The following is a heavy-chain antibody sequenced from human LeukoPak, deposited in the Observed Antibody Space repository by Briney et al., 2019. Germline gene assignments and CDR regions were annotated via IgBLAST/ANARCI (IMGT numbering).Heavy chain of an antibody. Sequence: PSQTLSLTCAVSGGSIRSGGSIGSFYWSWIRQPAGKGLEWIGRTDAAGSTSYNPSLRSRVSISVDTSKNQFSLKLSSVTAADTAVYYCARLKYQLLKNWFDPWGQGTLVTVSS. J-gene: IGHJ5*02. D-gene: IGHD2-2*01. CDR3: ARLKYQLLKNWFDP. CDR2: TDAAGST. CDR1: GGSIRSGGSIGSFY. V-gene: IGHV4-61*02.